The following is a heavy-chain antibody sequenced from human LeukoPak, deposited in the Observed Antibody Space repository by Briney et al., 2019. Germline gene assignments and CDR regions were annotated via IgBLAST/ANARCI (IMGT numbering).Heavy chain of an antibody. CDR3: ARDSIAAPFDP. V-gene: IGHV3-48*01. CDR1: GFTFSRDS. J-gene: IGHJ5*02. CDR2: ISRDSGII. D-gene: IGHD6-6*01. Sequence: GGSLRLSCAASGFTFSRDSMNWVRQAPGKGLEWISYISRDSGIIYYADSVRGRFTASRDNAKNSLYLQMHSLRAEDTAVYYCARDSIAAPFDPWGQGTPVTVSS.